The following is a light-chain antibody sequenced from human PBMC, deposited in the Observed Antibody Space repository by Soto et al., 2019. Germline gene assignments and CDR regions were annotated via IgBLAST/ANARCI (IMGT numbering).Light chain of an antibody. J-gene: IGKJ1*01. CDR1: QSIGTW. Sequence: DIQMTQSPSTLSTSVGDRVTITCRANQSIGTWLAWYQQKPGKAPKVLIYKASTLETGVPSRFSGSGSGTEFTLTISSLQPDDFATYYCQQYNTYSRTFGQGTKVEIK. CDR2: KAS. V-gene: IGKV1-5*03. CDR3: QQYNTYSRT.